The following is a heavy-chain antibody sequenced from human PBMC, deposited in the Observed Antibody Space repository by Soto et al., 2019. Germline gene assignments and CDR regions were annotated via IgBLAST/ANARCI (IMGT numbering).Heavy chain of an antibody. D-gene: IGHD2-8*02. CDR2: INPDSGAT. J-gene: IGHJ4*02. Sequence: ASVKVSCKASGYSFTGYYIHWVRQAPGQGLEWMGWINPDSGATNYAQNFQGRVTLTSDTSISTASMDLTSLTSDDTAVYYCARGDYGTGGYPFPYFDYWGQGTLVTVSS. CDR1: GYSFTGYY. CDR3: ARGDYGTGGYPFPYFDY. V-gene: IGHV1-2*02.